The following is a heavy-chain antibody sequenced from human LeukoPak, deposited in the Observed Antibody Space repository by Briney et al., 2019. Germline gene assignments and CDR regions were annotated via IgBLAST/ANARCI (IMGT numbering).Heavy chain of an antibody. CDR2: IIPIFGTA. CDR3: ARGSRRSCSSTSCYTFDY. D-gene: IGHD2-2*02. V-gene: IGHV1-69*01. Sequence: ASVKVSCKASGGTFSSYAISWVRQAPGQGLEWMGGIIPIFGTANYAQKFQGRVTITADESTSTAYMELSSLRSEDTAVYYCARGSRRSCSSTSCYTFDYWGQGTLVTVSS. CDR1: GGTFSSYA. J-gene: IGHJ4*02.